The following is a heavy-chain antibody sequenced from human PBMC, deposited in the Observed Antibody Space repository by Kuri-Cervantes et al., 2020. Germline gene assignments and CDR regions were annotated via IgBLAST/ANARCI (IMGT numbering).Heavy chain of an antibody. CDR3: AKDPRIRAGGLRAGDSY. CDR1: GFTFSSYN. V-gene: IGHV3-48*04. Sequence: GESLKISCAGSGFTFSSYNMNWFRQAPGKGLEWVSRINWNSGTTEYADSVKGRFTISRDNDKSALYLQMNSLRAEDTAVYYCAKDPRIRAGGLRAGDSYWGQGILVTVSS. D-gene: IGHD2-15*01. CDR2: INWNSGTT. J-gene: IGHJ4*02.